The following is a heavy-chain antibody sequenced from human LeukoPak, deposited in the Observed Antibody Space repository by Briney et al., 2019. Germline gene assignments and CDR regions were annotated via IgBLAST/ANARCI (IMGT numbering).Heavy chain of an antibody. J-gene: IGHJ5*02. CDR1: GYTFTSCD. Sequence: GASVKVSCKASGYTFTSCDINWVRQATGQGLEWMGWMNPNSGNTGYAQKFQGRVTMTRNTSISTAYMELSSLRSEDTAVYYCARAIQRKYCSSTSCSPGRWFDPWGQGTLVTVSS. CDR3: ARAIQRKYCSSTSCSPGRWFDP. D-gene: IGHD2-2*01. CDR2: MNPNSGNT. V-gene: IGHV1-8*01.